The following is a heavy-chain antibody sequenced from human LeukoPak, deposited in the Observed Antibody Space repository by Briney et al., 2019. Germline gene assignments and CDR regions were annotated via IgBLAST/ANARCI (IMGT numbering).Heavy chain of an antibody. CDR1: GFTYSSYS. J-gene: IGHJ4*02. V-gene: IGHV3-21*01. D-gene: IGHD3-10*01. CDR2: INSRSDYI. Sequence: GGSLRLSCAASGFTYSSYSMNWVRQAPGKGLEWVSSINSRSDYIYYADSVKGRFTVSRDNAKNSLYLQMNSLRAEDTALYYCVIALYGSGYYYPFDFWGQGTLVTVSS. CDR3: VIALYGSGYYYPFDF.